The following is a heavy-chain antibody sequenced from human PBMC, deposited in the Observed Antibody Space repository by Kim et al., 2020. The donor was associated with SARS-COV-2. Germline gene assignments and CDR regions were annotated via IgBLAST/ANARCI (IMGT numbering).Heavy chain of an antibody. D-gene: IGHD5-12*01. V-gene: IGHV3-33*01. CDR1: GFTFSSYG. J-gene: IGHJ6*02. CDR2: IWYDGSNK. CDR3: AREMDKFSGYDSGLGYYYGMDV. Sequence: GGSLRLSCAASGFTFSSYGMHWVRQAPGKGLEWVAVIWYDGSNKYYADSVKGRFTISRDNSKNTLYLQMNSLRAEDTAVYYCAREMDKFSGYDSGLGYYYGMDVWGQGTTVTVSS.